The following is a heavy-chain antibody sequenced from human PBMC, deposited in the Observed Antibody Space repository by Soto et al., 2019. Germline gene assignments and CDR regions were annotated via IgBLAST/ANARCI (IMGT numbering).Heavy chain of an antibody. Sequence: SETLSLTCAVSGDSISRGYHWAWIRQPPGKGLEWVASIYYSGSTKYTPSLKSRVTISVDTSKNQFSLKLSSVTAADTAVYFCARVGWTTVEYYFDFWGQGTLVTVSS. CDR1: GDSISRGYH. J-gene: IGHJ4*02. V-gene: IGHV4-38-2*01. CDR2: IYYSGST. CDR3: ARVGWTTVEYYFDF. D-gene: IGHD4-17*01.